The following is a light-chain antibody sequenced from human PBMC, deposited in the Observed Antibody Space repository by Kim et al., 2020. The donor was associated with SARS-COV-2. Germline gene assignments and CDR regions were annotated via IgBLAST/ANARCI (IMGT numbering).Light chain of an antibody. J-gene: IGLJ3*02. Sequence: QPVLTQSPSASASLGASVRLTCTLSRGHSTYAVAWHQQQPGKGPRFLLKNNSDGTHTKGDGIPDRFSGSNSGADRYLSISSLHSEDEADYYCQTWATCFQVFGGGTQLTVL. CDR3: QTWATCFQV. CDR2: NNSDGTH. CDR1: RGHSTYA. V-gene: IGLV4-69*01.